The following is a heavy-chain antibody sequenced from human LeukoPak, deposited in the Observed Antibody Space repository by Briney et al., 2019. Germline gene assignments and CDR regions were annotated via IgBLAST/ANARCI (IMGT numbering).Heavy chain of an antibody. D-gene: IGHD6-19*01. CDR3: ARAPEWLIFDY. J-gene: IGHJ4*02. CDR1: GFTVSSNY. CDR2: IYSGGST. V-gene: IGHV3-53*04. Sequence: GGSLRLSCAASGFTVSSNYMSWVRQAPGKGLEWVSVIYSGGSTYYVDSVKGRFTISRHNSKNTLYLQMNSLRAEDTAVYYCARAPEWLIFDYWGQGTLVTVSS.